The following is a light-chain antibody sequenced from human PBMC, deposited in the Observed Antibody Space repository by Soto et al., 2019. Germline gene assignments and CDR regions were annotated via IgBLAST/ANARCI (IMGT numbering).Light chain of an antibody. CDR2: GVS. Sequence: QSVLTQPASVSGSPGQSITISCTGTASDIGNYNYVSWYQVHPGKAPKLLIYGVSNRPSGVSNRFSGSKSGNAASLTISGLHAEDEADYYCYSYSAYTTLWVFGGGTKLTVL. CDR1: ASDIGNYNY. V-gene: IGLV2-14*01. J-gene: IGLJ3*02. CDR3: YSYSAYTTLWV.